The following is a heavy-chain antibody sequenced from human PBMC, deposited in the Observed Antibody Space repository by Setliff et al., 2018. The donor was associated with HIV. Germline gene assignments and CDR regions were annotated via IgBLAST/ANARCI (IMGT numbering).Heavy chain of an antibody. V-gene: IGHV4-4*08. Sequence: PSETLSLTCTVSGGSIGGYYWSWIRQPPGTGLEWLGCIYSGGSTNYNPSLESRVTISLDTSKNQFSLRLTSVTAADTAVYYCARVRSYGSGYDAFDVWGPGTMVTVSS. J-gene: IGHJ3*01. CDR1: GGSIGGYY. CDR2: IYSGGST. CDR3: ARVRSYGSGYDAFDV. D-gene: IGHD3-10*01.